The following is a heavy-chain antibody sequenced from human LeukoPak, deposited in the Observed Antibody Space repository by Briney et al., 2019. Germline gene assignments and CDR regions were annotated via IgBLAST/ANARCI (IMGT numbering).Heavy chain of an antibody. Sequence: SETLSLTCTVSGGSISSYYWSWIRQPAGKGLEWIGRIYTSGSTNYNPSLKSRVTMSVDTSKNQFSLKLSSVTAADTAVYYCARWYYYDSSGYVFDYWGQGTLVTVSS. D-gene: IGHD3-22*01. V-gene: IGHV4-4*07. CDR1: GGSISSYY. CDR3: ARWYYYDSSGYVFDY. J-gene: IGHJ4*02. CDR2: IYTSGST.